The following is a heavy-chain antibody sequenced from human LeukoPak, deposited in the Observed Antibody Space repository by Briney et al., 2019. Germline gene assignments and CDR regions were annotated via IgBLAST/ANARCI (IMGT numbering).Heavy chain of an antibody. Sequence: SGTLSLTFAVSGGSISSSNWWSWVRQPPGKGLEWIGEIYHSGSTNYNPSLKSRVTISVDTSKNQFSLKLRSVTAAETAVYYCARHKYYYYYMDVWGKGTTVSVSS. J-gene: IGHJ6*03. V-gene: IGHV4-4*02. CDR2: IYHSGST. CDR3: ARHKYYYYYMDV. CDR1: GGSISSSNW. D-gene: IGHD2-21*01.